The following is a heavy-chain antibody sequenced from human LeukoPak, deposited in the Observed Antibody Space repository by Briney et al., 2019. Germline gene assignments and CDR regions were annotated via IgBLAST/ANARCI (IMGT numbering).Heavy chain of an antibody. CDR3: ARDIMEGIAVALAGG. CDR1: GYTFITYF. D-gene: IGHD6-19*01. Sequence: ASVKVSCKASGYTFITYFIHWVRQAPGQGLEWMGVIKPSGGTTIYAQKFQGRVTMTRDTSTSTVYMELSSLRSEDTAVYYCARDIMEGIAVALAGGWGQGTLVTVSS. J-gene: IGHJ4*02. V-gene: IGHV1-46*01. CDR2: IKPSGGTT.